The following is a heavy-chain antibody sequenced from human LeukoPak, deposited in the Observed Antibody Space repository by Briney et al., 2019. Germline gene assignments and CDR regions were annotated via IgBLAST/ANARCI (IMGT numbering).Heavy chain of an antibody. Sequence: GGSLRLSCTASGFTFGDYAMSWFRQAPGKELEWVSSISSSSSYIYYADSVKGRFTISRDNAKNSLYLQMNSLRAEDTAVYYCARDKVEGSENFDYWGQGTLVTVSS. CDR1: GFTFGDYA. CDR3: ARDKVEGSENFDY. V-gene: IGHV3-21*01. D-gene: IGHD3-10*01. J-gene: IGHJ4*02. CDR2: ISSSSSYI.